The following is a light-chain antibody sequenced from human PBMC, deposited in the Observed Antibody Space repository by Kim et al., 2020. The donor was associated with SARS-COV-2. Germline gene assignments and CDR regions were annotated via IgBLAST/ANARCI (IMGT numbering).Light chain of an antibody. CDR1: QSVRSTA. Sequence: SAEGAAPLSSRASQSVRSTALGWYQQKPGQAPRLLIYGASSRATGIPDRFSGSGSGTDFTLTISRLEPEDFAVYYCQQYGSSPRSFGQGTKVDIK. CDR3: QQYGSSPRS. CDR2: GAS. V-gene: IGKV3-20*01. J-gene: IGKJ1*01.